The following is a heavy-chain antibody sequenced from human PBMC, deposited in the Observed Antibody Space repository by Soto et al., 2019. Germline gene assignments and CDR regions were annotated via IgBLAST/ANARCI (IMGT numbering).Heavy chain of an antibody. CDR3: ARWIAAAGTVLHCGMDV. CDR2: TYYRSKWYN. D-gene: IGHD6-13*01. Sequence: QVQLQQSGPGLVKPSQTLSLTCAISGDSVSSNSAAWNWIRQSPSRGLEWLGRTYYRSKWYNDCALSLKSRITITTHTSKTQFSLQVISVADEGTAVYYCARWIAAAGTVLHCGMDVWGHGTTVTVSS. CDR1: GDSVSSNSAA. V-gene: IGHV6-1*01. J-gene: IGHJ6*02.